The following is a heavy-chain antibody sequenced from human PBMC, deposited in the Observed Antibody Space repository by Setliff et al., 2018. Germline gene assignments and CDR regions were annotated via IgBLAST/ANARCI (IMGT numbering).Heavy chain of an antibody. CDR3: ARGVSGVSWTPRY. D-gene: IGHD6-25*01. Sequence: PSETLSLTCNVSGDSMYGYYWSWIRQPPGKGLEWIGYIYTSGGTNYNPSLKSRVTISVDMTENQFSLILRSVVAADTAVYYCARGVSGVSWTPRYWGRGTLVTVSS. CDR1: GDSMYGYY. J-gene: IGHJ4*02. CDR2: IYTSGGT. V-gene: IGHV4-4*08.